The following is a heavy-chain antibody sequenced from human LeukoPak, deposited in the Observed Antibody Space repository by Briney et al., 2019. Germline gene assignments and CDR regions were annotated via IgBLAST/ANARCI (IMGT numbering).Heavy chain of an antibody. CDR3: AKGVGSSCWFCYFDY. J-gene: IGHJ4*02. D-gene: IGHD6-19*01. CDR1: GFTFSSYG. Sequence: GGSLRLSCAASGFTFSSYGMHWVRQAPGKGLEWVAVISYDGSNKYYADSVKGRFTISRDNSKNTLYLQMNSLRAEDTAVYYCAKGVGSSCWFCYFDYWGQGTLVTVSS. V-gene: IGHV3-30*18. CDR2: ISYDGSNK.